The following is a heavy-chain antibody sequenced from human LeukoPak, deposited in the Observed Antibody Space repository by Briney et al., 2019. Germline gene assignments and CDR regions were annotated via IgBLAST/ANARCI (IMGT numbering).Heavy chain of an antibody. CDR3: ARGLGYSGYDTTGFDY. V-gene: IGHV1-18*01. J-gene: IGHJ4*02. Sequence: GASVTVSCKASGYTFTSYGISWVRQAPGQGLEWMGWISAYNGNTNYAQKLQGRVTMTTDTSTSTAYMELRSLRSDDTAVYYCARGLGYSGYDTTGFDYWGQGTLVTVSS. CDR1: GYTFTSYG. CDR2: ISAYNGNT. D-gene: IGHD5-12*01.